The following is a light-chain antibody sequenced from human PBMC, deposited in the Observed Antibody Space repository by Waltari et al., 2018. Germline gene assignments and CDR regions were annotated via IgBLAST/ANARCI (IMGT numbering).Light chain of an antibody. V-gene: IGKV4-1*01. J-gene: IGKJ2*01. Sequence: DIVLNPSPDSLAVSLGDRATINFISRQRVLSSSNNKNYLGWYQQRPGQPPKLLITWASTRESGVPDRFSGSGSGTDFTLTISSLQAEDVAVYFCQQCYTFPYTFGQGTKLEIK. CDR3: QQCYTFPYT. CDR2: WAS. CDR1: QRVLSSSNNKNY.